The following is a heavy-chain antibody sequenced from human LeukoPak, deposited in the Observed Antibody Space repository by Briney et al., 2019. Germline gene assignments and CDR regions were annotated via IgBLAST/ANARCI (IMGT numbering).Heavy chain of an antibody. Sequence: GGSLRLSCAASGFTFSSYSMNWVRQAPGKGLEWVASIKEDGSEKNYVDSVKGRFTISRDNAEKSLYLQMNSLRAEDTAVYYCARGTWELRRGDYWGQGTLVTVSS. J-gene: IGHJ4*02. CDR2: IKEDGSEK. CDR1: GFTFSSYS. D-gene: IGHD1-26*01. CDR3: ARGTWELRRGDY. V-gene: IGHV3-7*01.